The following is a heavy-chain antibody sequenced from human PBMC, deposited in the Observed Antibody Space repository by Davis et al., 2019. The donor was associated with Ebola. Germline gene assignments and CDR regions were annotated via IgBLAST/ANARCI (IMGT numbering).Heavy chain of an antibody. Sequence: PGGSLRLSCAASGFTFSSYWMHWVRQTPGKGLVWVSHIQSDGRGRNYADSVKGRFTISRDTAKNTLYLQMNSLRVEDTAIYYCAKDSGWAMSPWGQGALVTVSS. CDR3: AKDSGWAMSP. J-gene: IGHJ5*02. D-gene: IGHD6-19*01. CDR2: IQSDGRGR. CDR1: GFTFSSYW. V-gene: IGHV3-74*01.